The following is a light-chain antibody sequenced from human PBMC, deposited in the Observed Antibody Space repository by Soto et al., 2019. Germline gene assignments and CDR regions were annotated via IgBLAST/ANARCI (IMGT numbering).Light chain of an antibody. CDR3: QQYNNSPPWT. V-gene: IGKV3-15*01. J-gene: IGKJ1*01. CDR2: GAS. Sequence: EIVMTQSPATLSVSPGERATLSCRASQSVSSNLAWYQQKPGQAPRLLIYGASTRPTGIPARFSGSGSGTEFTITISSLQADDFVVYYWQQYNNSPPWTFGQGTKVEIK. CDR1: QSVSSN.